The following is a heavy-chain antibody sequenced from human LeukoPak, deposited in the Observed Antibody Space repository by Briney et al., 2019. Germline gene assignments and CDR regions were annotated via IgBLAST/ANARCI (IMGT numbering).Heavy chain of an antibody. J-gene: IGHJ6*03. CDR2: ISSSRST. Sequence: SETLSLTCTVAGDSISRGDYCWSWIRQPAGKGLEWIGRISSSRSTNYNPSLKSRVTISVDTSKNQFSLKLSSVTAADTAVYYCARGAVVVTASYYYYYYMDVWGKGTMVTISS. CDR1: GDSISRGDYC. V-gene: IGHV4-61*02. D-gene: IGHD2-21*02. CDR3: ARGAVVVTASYYYYYYMDV.